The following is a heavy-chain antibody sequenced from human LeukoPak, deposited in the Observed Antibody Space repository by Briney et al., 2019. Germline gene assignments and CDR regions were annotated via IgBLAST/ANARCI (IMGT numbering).Heavy chain of an antibody. CDR3: ASINVDSSGSYNFDY. D-gene: IGHD6-19*01. CDR1: GGSISSYY. J-gene: IGHJ4*02. CDR2: ISYSGST. V-gene: IGHV4-59*01. Sequence: SETLSLTCTVSGGSISSYYWSWIRQPPGKGLEWIGYISYSGSTNYNPSLKSRVTISVDTSKNQFSLELSSVTAADTAVFYCASINVDSSGSYNFDYWGQGTLVTVSS.